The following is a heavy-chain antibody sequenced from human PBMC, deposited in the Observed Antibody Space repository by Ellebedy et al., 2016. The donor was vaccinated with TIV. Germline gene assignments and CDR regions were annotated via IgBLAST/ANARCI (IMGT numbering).Heavy chain of an antibody. CDR3: ARSYYYGSENAFDI. D-gene: IGHD3-10*01. CDR2: ISSSSSYT. CDR1: GFTFSDYY. J-gene: IGHJ3*02. V-gene: IGHV3-11*06. Sequence: GESLKISCAASGFTFSDYYMSWIRQAPGKGLEWVSYISSSSSYTNYADSVKGRFTISRDNAKNSLYLQMNSLRAEDTAVYYCARSYYYGSENAFDIWGQGTMVTVSS.